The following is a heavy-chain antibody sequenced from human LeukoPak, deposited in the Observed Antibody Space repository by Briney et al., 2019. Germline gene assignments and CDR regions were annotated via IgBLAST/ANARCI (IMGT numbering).Heavy chain of an antibody. CDR2: ISSGGGDT. J-gene: IGHJ4*02. D-gene: IGHD3-10*01. CDR1: GFTVSSYA. V-gene: IGHV3-23*01. CDR3: VRFRYGSGSYSYIGY. Sequence: GGSLRLSCAASGFTVSSYAMNWVRQAAGKGLEWVSGISSGGGDTSYADSVKGRFTISRDNSKNTLYLQMNTLRVADTAAYSCVRFRYGSGSYSYIGYWGQGTLVTVSS.